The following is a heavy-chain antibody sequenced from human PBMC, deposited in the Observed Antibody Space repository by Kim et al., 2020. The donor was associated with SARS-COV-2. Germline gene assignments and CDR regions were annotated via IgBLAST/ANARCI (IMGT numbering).Heavy chain of an antibody. Sequence: SETLSLTCTVSGGSISSYYWSWIRQPAGKGLEWIGRIYTSGSTNYNPSLKSRVTMSVDTSKNQFSLKLSSVTAADTAVYYCAREGQGYYDFLTGLSIGAFDIWGQGTKVTVSS. D-gene: IGHD3-9*01. J-gene: IGHJ3*02. CDR2: IYTSGST. V-gene: IGHV4-4*07. CDR3: AREGQGYYDFLTGLSIGAFDI. CDR1: GGSISSYY.